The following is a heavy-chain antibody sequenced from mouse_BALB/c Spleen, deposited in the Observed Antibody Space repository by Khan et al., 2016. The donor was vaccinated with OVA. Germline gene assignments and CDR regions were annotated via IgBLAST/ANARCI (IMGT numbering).Heavy chain of an antibody. CDR2: ITTGGGNT. CDR1: GFTFSSNT. Sequence: VELVQSGGGLVQPGGSLKLSCAASGFTFSSNTMSWVSQTPEKRLEWVAYITTGGGNTYYPDNVKGRFTISRDNAKNTPYLQMSSLKSEDTAVYYCARIPTFITSALDYWGQGTSVTVAS. CDR3: ARIPTFITSALDY. D-gene: IGHD1-2*01. V-gene: IGHV5-12-2*01. J-gene: IGHJ4*01.